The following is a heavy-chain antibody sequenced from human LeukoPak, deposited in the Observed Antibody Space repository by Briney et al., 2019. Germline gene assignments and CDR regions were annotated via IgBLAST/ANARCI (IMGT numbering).Heavy chain of an antibody. Sequence: LETLSLTCTGSGGSNYWSWIRPPPGKGLEWIAYIHYSRSPHYNPSLKSRVTISIDTSKNQFSLELSSVTAADTAEYFCARRGVATNYYFDYWGQGTLVTVSS. J-gene: IGHJ4*02. CDR1: GGSNY. CDR2: IHYSRSP. D-gene: IGHD5-12*01. V-gene: IGHV4-59*08. CDR3: ARRGVATNYYFDY.